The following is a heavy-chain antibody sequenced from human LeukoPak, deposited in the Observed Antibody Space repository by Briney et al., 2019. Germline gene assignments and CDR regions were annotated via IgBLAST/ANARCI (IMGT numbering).Heavy chain of an antibody. CDR1: GYSISTSYY. CDR2: INHSGST. J-gene: IGHJ6*04. V-gene: IGHV4-38-2*02. D-gene: IGHD3-3*01. CDR3: ARSVTIFGVVTGDV. Sequence: NTSETLSLTCTVSGYSISTSYYWGWIRQPPGKGLEWIGEINHSGSTNYNPSLKSRVTISVDTSKNQFSLKLSSVTAADTAVYYCARSVTIFGVVTGDVWGKGTRSPSPQ.